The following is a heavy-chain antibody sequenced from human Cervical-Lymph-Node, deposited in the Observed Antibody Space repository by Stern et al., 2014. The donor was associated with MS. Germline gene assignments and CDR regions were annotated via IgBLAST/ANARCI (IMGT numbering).Heavy chain of an antibody. CDR2: LYPGDSDT. J-gene: IGHJ4*02. Sequence: EVQLVESGAEVKKPGESLRISCKGSGYGFTDYWIGWVRQVPGRGLEWMGTLYPGDSDTRYSPSFQGQVTISADQSIPPAYLQWRSLKASDTAIYYCARKTGGFDRWGQGTLVTVSS. CDR1: GYGFTDYW. V-gene: IGHV5-51*03. CDR3: ARKTGGFDR. D-gene: IGHD3-10*01.